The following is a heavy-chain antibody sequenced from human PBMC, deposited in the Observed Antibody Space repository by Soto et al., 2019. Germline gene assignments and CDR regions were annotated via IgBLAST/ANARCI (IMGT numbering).Heavy chain of an antibody. D-gene: IGHD3-10*01. CDR1: GFTFSSYA. J-gene: IGHJ3*02. CDR3: ARESGTGVHDAFDI. Sequence: GGSLRLSCAASGFTFSSYAMHWVRQAPGKGLEWVAVISYDGSNKYYADSVKGRFTISRDNSKNTLYLQMNSLRAEDTAVYYCARESGTGVHDAFDIWGQGTMVTVSS. CDR2: ISYDGSNK. V-gene: IGHV3-30*04.